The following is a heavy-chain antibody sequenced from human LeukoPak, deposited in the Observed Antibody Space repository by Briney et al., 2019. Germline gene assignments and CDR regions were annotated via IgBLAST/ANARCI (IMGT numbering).Heavy chain of an antibody. V-gene: IGHV3-33*06. Sequence: GGSLRLSCAASGFTFSGCHIHWVRQAPGKGLEWVALIWYDGSKTYYADSVKGRFTVSRDDSKNTLYLQMSSLRAEDTAVYYCAKDSNDYGDYNYFDFWGQAALVTVSS. CDR3: AKDSNDYGDYNYFDF. CDR1: GFTFSGCH. CDR2: IWYDGSKT. J-gene: IGHJ4*02. D-gene: IGHD4-17*01.